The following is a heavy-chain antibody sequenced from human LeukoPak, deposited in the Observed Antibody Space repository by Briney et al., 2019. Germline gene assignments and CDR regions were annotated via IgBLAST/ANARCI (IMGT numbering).Heavy chain of an antibody. Sequence: PGRSLRLSCAASRFTFSSYGMHWVRQAPGKGLEWVAVISYDGSNKYYADSVKGRFTISGDNSKNTLYLQMNSLRAEDTAVYYCAKGDRSLGGSGSYYLYYFDYWGQGTLVTVSS. D-gene: IGHD3-10*01. J-gene: IGHJ4*02. CDR3: AKGDRSLGGSGSYYLYYFDY. CDR1: RFTFSSYG. CDR2: ISYDGSNK. V-gene: IGHV3-30*18.